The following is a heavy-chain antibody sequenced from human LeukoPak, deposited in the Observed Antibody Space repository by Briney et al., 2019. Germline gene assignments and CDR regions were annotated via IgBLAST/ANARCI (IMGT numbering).Heavy chain of an antibody. J-gene: IGHJ5*02. CDR3: ARDEDVGDCTTTSCGWFDP. V-gene: IGHV1-2*06. D-gene: IGHD2-2*01. CDR2: IHPNSGNT. Sequence: ASVKVSCKASGYTFTGYYMNWVRQAPGQGLEWMGRIHPNSGNTEYAQKFQGRVTMTRDTSISTAYLELSRLTSDDTAVYYCARDEDVGDCTTTSCGWFDPWGQGTLVTVSS. CDR1: GYTFTGYY.